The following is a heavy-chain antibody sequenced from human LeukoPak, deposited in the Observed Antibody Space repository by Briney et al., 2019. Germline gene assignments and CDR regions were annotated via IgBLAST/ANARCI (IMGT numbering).Heavy chain of an antibody. D-gene: IGHD4-17*01. V-gene: IGHV4-31*03. CDR2: IYHSGST. Sequence: PSETLSLTCTVYGGSISSGGYYWSWTRQHPGKGLEWIGEIYHSGSTNYNPSLKSRVTISVDMSKNQFSLKLNSVTAADTAVYYCARADTVTHEAVDAFDIWGQGTMVTVSS. CDR1: GGSISSGGYY. CDR3: ARADTVTHEAVDAFDI. J-gene: IGHJ3*02.